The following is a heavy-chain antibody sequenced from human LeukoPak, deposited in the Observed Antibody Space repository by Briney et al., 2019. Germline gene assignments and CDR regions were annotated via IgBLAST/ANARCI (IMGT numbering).Heavy chain of an antibody. V-gene: IGHV1-24*01. Sequence: GASVKVSCKVSGYTLTELSMHWVRQAPGKGLEWMGGFDPEDGETIYAQKFQGRVTMTEDTSTDTAYMELSSLRSEDTAVYYCATGRRFLEWLLWDLDYWGQGTLVTVSS. D-gene: IGHD3-3*01. J-gene: IGHJ4*02. CDR3: ATGRRFLEWLLWDLDY. CDR1: GYTLTELS. CDR2: FDPEDGET.